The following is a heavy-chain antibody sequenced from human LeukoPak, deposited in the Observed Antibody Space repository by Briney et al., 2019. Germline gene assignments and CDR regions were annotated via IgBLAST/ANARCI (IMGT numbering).Heavy chain of an antibody. Sequence: GGSLRLSCAASGFTFSSYAMSWVRQAPGKGLERVSAISGSGGSTHYADSVKGRFTISRDNSKNTLYLQMNSLRAEDTAVYYCARAAKYYYGSETYYFFDYWGQGTLVTVSS. CDR3: ARAAKYYYGSETYYFFDY. D-gene: IGHD3-10*01. V-gene: IGHV3-23*01. J-gene: IGHJ4*02. CDR2: ISGSGGST. CDR1: GFTFSSYA.